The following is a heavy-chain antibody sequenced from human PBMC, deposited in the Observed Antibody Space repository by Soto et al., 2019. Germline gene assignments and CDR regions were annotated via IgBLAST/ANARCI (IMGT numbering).Heavy chain of an antibody. CDR3: ATTRGPPVSFWFDT. Sequence: GSVKGSFKGFGYTLTEFFLHWGGQAPGKGLEWMGGFDPEDGETIYAQKFQGRVTMTEDTSTDTAYMELSSLRSEDTAVYYCATTRGPPVSFWFDTWGKGNLVTVSS. CDR2: FDPEDGET. J-gene: IGHJ5*02. CDR1: GYTLTEFF. V-gene: IGHV1-24*01. D-gene: IGHD3-10*01.